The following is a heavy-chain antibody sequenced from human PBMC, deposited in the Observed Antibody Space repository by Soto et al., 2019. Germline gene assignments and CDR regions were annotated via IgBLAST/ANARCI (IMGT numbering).Heavy chain of an antibody. CDR1: GFIFTSYW. CDR3: ARYKSGGGSYPFDF. Sequence: GESLKISCKASGFIFTSYWLSWVRQMPGKDLEWMGMLNPKDSCANYSPSFRGHVTISPDTSVTTAYLKWSSLKASDTAIYYCARYKSGGGSYPFDFWGQGTLVTVSS. J-gene: IGHJ4*02. V-gene: IGHV5-10-1*01. CDR2: LNPKDSCA. D-gene: IGHD1-1*01.